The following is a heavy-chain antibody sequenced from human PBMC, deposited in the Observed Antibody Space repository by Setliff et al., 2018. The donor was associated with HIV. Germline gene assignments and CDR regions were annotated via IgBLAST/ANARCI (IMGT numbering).Heavy chain of an antibody. V-gene: IGHV4-38-2*01. CDR3: ARGVARQVVIDRWFDP. J-gene: IGHJ5*02. D-gene: IGHD2-21*01. Sequence: PSETLSLTCAVSGYSISSGYYWGWIRQPPGKGLEWIGSIYHSGSTYDSPSLKSRVTISVDTSKNQFSLKLSSVTAADTAIYYCARGVARQVVIDRWFDPWGQGTPVTVSS. CDR2: IYHSGST. CDR1: GYSISSGYY.